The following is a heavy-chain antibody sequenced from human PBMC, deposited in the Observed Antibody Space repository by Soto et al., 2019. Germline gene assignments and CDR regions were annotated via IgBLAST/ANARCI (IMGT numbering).Heavy chain of an antibody. V-gene: IGHV1-18*04. CDR1: CYTFTSYG. CDR2: ISAYNGNT. Sequence: GXSVKVSFKASCYTFTSYGISWVRQAPGQGLEWMGWISAYNGNTNYAQKLQGRVTMTTDTSTSTAYMELRSLRSDDTAVYYCARRSARRYFDYWGQGTLVTVYS. J-gene: IGHJ4*02. CDR3: ARRSARRYFDY. D-gene: IGHD6-6*01.